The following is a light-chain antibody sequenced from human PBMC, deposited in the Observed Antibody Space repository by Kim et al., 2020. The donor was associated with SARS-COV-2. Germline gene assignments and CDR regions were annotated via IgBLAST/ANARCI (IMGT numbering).Light chain of an antibody. Sequence: APGRTARITCGGNNIGRKAVNWIQQRPGQAPVSVIYNDDIRPSGIPGRFSGSNSGNTASLTISRAEAGDEADYYCQVWDSTSSHVVFGGGTQLTVL. V-gene: IGLV3-21*04. CDR3: QVWDSTSSHVV. J-gene: IGLJ2*01. CDR2: NDD. CDR1: NIGRKA.